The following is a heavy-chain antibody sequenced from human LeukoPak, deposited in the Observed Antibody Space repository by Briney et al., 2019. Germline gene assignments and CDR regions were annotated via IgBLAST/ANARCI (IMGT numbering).Heavy chain of an antibody. Sequence: SETLSLTCTVPGGSISSSSYYWGWLRQPPGKGLEWIGSIYYSGSTYYNPSLKSRVTISVDTSKNQFSLKLSSVTAADTAVYYCARHGVMITFGEFDYWGQGTLVTVSS. V-gene: IGHV4-39*01. CDR2: IYYSGST. D-gene: IGHD3-16*01. CDR3: ARHGVMITFGEFDY. CDR1: GGSISSSSYY. J-gene: IGHJ4*02.